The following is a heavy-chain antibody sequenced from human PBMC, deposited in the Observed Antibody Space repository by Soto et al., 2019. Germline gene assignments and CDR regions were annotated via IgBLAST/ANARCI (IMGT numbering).Heavy chain of an antibody. J-gene: IGHJ6*02. CDR2: IKEDGSEA. CDR3: ARDWGAPGRGSALGYYYHFGMDV. D-gene: IGHD3-16*01. Sequence: EVQLVESGGGLVQPGGSLRLSCAASGFTFSTYWMNWVRQAPGKGLEWVANIKEDGSEAYYVDSVKGRFTISRDNDKNSLYLDMNSRRGEDTAVYYCARDWGAPGRGSALGYYYHFGMDVWGQGTTVTVPS. V-gene: IGHV3-7*05. CDR1: GFTFSTYW.